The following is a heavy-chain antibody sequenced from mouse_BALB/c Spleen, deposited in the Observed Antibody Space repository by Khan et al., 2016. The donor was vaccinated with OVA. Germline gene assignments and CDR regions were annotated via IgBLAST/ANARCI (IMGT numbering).Heavy chain of an antibody. CDR1: GFSLSSYG. CDR3: ARNGDYVHWYFDV. D-gene: IGHD2-13*01. CDR2: IWSGGST. Sequence: QVRLQQSGPGLVQPSQSLSITCTVSGFSLSSYGVHWVRQSPGKGLEWLGVIWSGGSTDYNAAFISRLSISNDNSKSQVFFKMNSLQANDTAIYYCARNGDYVHWYFDVWGAGTTVTVSS. J-gene: IGHJ1*01. V-gene: IGHV2-2*02.